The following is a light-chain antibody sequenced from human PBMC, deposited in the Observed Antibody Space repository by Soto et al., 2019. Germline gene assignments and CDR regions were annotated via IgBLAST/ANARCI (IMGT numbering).Light chain of an antibody. CDR3: LQDYTFPWT. Sequence: AIQVTQSPSSLSASVEDRVTITCRASQDIRKDLAWFQEKPGKAPKLLIYASSSLQTGVPSRFSGSGSGTEFTLTISSLQPEDFATYYCLQDYTFPWTFGQGTKVEIK. CDR2: ASS. J-gene: IGKJ1*01. CDR1: QDIRKD. V-gene: IGKV1-6*01.